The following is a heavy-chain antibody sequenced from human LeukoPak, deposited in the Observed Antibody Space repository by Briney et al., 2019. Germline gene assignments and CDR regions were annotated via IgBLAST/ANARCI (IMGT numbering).Heavy chain of an antibody. D-gene: IGHD2-15*01. CDR1: GFTFSSYS. CDR3: ARDPGLLIYDY. J-gene: IGHJ4*02. CDR2: ISSSSSYI. Sequence: GGSLRLSCAPSGFTFSSYSMNWVRQAPGKGLEWVSSISSSSSYIYYADTGKGRFTISRDNAKNSLYLQMNSLRAEDTAVYYCARDPGLLIYDYWGQGTLVTVSS. V-gene: IGHV3-21*01.